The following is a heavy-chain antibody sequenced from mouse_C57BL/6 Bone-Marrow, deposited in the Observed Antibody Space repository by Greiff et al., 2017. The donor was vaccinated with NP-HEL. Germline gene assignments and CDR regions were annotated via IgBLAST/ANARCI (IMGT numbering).Heavy chain of an antibody. CDR2: SRNKANDYTT. CDR3: ARDYDGYYERAMDY. CDR1: GFTFSDFY. Sequence: EVKLVESGGGLVQSGRSLRLSCATSGFTFSDFYMEWVRQAPGKGLEWIAASRNKANDYTTEYSASVKGRFIVSRVTSQSILYLQMNALRAEDTAIYYCARDYDGYYERAMDYWGQGTSVTVSS. V-gene: IGHV7-1*01. D-gene: IGHD2-3*01. J-gene: IGHJ4*01.